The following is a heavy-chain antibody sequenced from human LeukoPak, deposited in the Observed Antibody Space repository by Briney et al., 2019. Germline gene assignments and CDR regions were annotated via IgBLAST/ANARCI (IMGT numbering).Heavy chain of an antibody. CDR1: GYTFTSYD. J-gene: IGHJ4*02. CDR3: ARGEVGTHSPDY. V-gene: IGHV1-8*01. D-gene: IGHD2-15*01. CDR2: MNPNSGNT. Sequence: ASVTVPCKASGYTFTSYDINWVRQATGQGLEWMGWMNPNSGNTGYAQKFQGRVTMTRNTSISTAYMELSSLRSEDTAVYYCARGEVGTHSPDYWGQGTLVTVSS.